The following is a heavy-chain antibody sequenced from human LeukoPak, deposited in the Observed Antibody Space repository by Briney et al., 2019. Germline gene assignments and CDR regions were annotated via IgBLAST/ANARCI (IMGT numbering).Heavy chain of an antibody. J-gene: IGHJ4*02. D-gene: IGHD5-12*01. CDR3: AREDMVATILDY. CDR1: GEAISSGDYA. CDR2: IDDTGRT. V-gene: IGHV4-30-4*08. Sequence: SETLSLTCTVSGEAISSGDYAWTWIRQPPGKGPEWIGHIDDTGRTFYNPSLKSRVTISVDTSKNQFSLELTSVTAADTAVYYCAREDMVATILDYWGQGILVTVAS.